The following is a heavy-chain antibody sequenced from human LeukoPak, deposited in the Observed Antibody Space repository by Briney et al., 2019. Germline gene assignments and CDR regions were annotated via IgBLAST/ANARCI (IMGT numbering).Heavy chain of an antibody. V-gene: IGHV1-46*01. CDR3: ARDLVVVGGVYYYYYYMDV. Sequence: ASVKVSCKASGYTFINYYVHWVRQASGQGLQWLGMINPSGGSTVYAQMLQGRLTMTTDMSTRTVYVELSSLRSEDTAVYYCARDLVVVGGVYYYYYYMDVWGKGTTVTVSS. CDR2: INPSGGST. J-gene: IGHJ6*03. CDR1: GYTFINYY. D-gene: IGHD2-21*01.